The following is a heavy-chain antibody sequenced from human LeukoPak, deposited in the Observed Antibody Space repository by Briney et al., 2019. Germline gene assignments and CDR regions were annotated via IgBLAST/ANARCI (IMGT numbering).Heavy chain of an antibody. Sequence: SQTLSLTCTVSGGSISSGGYYWSWIRQHPGKGLEWIGYIYYSGSTYYNPSLKSRVTISVDTSKNQFSLKLSSVTAADTAVYYCARGGGSNYDFWSGYSGLWYYYYYYMDVWGKGTTVTISS. J-gene: IGHJ6*03. D-gene: IGHD3-3*01. CDR2: IYYSGST. CDR1: GGSISSGGYY. CDR3: ARGGGSNYDFWSGYSGLWYYYYYYMDV. V-gene: IGHV4-31*03.